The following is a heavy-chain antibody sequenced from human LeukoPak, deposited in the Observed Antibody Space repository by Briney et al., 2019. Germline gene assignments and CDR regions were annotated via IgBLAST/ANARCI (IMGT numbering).Heavy chain of an antibody. CDR2: IHPGDSDT. CDR1: GYRFTSYW. V-gene: IGHV5-51*01. D-gene: IGHD5-24*01. Sequence: GESLKISGKGSGYRFTSYWIGWVRQMPGKGLEWMGIIHPGDSDTRYSPSFQGHVTISVDKSIDTAYLQWSSLKASDTAIYYCARQDGTAKFYFDYWGQGTLVTVSS. J-gene: IGHJ4*02. CDR3: ARQDGTAKFYFDY.